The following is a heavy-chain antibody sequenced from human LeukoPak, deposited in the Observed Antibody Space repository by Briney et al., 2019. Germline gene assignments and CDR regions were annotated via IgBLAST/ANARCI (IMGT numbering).Heavy chain of an antibody. CDR2: TYYRSKWDN. Sequence: SQTLSLTCAISGDSVSSNSAAWNWIRQSPSRGLEWLGRTYYRSKWDNDYAVSVKSRITINPDTSKSQFTLHLNSVTPEDTAVYYCARDTGVRGSFGWFDPWGQGTLVTVSS. V-gene: IGHV6-1*01. J-gene: IGHJ5*02. CDR1: GDSVSSNSAA. D-gene: IGHD2-15*01. CDR3: ARDTGVRGSFGWFDP.